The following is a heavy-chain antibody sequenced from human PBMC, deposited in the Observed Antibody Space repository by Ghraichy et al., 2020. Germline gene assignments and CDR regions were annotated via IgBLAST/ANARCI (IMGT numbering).Heavy chain of an antibody. J-gene: IGHJ4*02. CDR1: GFSFTDYW. Sequence: GGSLRLSCAASGFSFTDYWMHWVRHTPGRGLEWVSHLNIDGTTVNYADSVQGRFTISRDNAKNTMYLQLISLTVEDTAVYYCVRSYKDGLRHFDYWGQGTLVTVSS. CDR3: VRSYKDGLRHFDY. D-gene: IGHD1-14*01. V-gene: IGHV3-74*01. CDR2: LNIDGTTV.